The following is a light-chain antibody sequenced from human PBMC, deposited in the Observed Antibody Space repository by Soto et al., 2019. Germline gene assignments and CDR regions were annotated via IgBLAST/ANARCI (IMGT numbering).Light chain of an antibody. CDR1: QSVSSNY. CDR2: GAS. Sequence: EIVMTQSPGTLSLSPGETATLSCRASQSVSSNYVAWIHQKPGQAPRLLIYGASSRATGVPDRFSASGSGTDFTLTVSRLQPEDFAVYYCQYYGTSPRTFGQGTKVDIK. CDR3: QYYGTSPRT. V-gene: IGKV3-20*01. J-gene: IGKJ1*01.